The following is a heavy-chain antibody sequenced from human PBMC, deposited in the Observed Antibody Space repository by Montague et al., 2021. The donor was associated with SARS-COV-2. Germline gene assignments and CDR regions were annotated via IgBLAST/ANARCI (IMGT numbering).Heavy chain of an antibody. J-gene: IGHJ4*02. Sequence: SETLSLTCTVSGDSISSCYFYWGWIRQPPGKGLEWVGTIHYSGTTYYNPSLKSRVTISVDTSKNQFSLKLSSVSAADTAIYCCARQLPIAVPAAVFDYWGQGTPVTVSS. D-gene: IGHD2-2*01. V-gene: IGHV4-39*01. CDR2: IHYSGTT. CDR1: GDSISSCYFY. CDR3: ARQLPIAVPAAVFDY.